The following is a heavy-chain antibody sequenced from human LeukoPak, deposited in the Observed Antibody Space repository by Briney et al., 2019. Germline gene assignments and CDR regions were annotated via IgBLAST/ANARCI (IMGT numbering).Heavy chain of an antibody. V-gene: IGHV1-3*01. J-gene: IGHJ4*02. D-gene: IGHD4-23*01. CDR3: ARSEMTTVVPFDY. Sequence: GASVKVSCKASGYTFTGYAMHWVRQAPGQRLEWMGWINAGNGNTKYSQKFQGRVTITRDTSASTAYMELSSLRSEDTAVYYCARSEMTTVVPFDYWGQGTLVTVSS. CDR1: GYTFTGYA. CDR2: INAGNGNT.